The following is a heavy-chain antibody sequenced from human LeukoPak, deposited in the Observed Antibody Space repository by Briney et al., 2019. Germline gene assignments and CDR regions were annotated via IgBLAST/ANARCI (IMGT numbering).Heavy chain of an antibody. J-gene: IGHJ4*02. V-gene: IGHV4-39*01. D-gene: IGHD3/OR15-3a*01. CDR2: IYYSGNT. Sequence: SETLSLTCTVSGVSISSSNSYWGWIRQPPGKGLEWIDSIYYSGNTYYNASLKSQVSISIDTSKNQFSLRLTSVTAADTAVYYCARQTGSGLFILPGGQGTLVTASS. CDR1: GVSISSSNSY. CDR3: ARQTGSGLFILP.